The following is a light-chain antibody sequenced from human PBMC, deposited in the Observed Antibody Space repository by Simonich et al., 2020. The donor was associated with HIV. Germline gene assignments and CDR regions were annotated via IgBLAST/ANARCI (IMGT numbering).Light chain of an antibody. V-gene: IGKV1-39*01. CDR3: QQSHTTPYT. J-gene: IGKJ2*01. CDR2: AAS. CDR1: QYITQY. Sequence: DIQMTQSPSSLSASVGDRVTITCRASQYITQYLKWYQQKPGKTPELLIYAASNLQSGVPSRFSGSGSGTDFTLTISSLQPEDFATYYCQQSHTTPYTFGQGTKLDIK.